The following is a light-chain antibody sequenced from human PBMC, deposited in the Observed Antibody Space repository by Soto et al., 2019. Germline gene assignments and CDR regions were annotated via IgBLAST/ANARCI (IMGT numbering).Light chain of an antibody. V-gene: IGKV3-11*01. Sequence: DIVLTQSPATLSLPPGERASLSCRASQSVGNSLAWYQQKLGQPPRLLIYDASTRATGVPARFSGSGSGTDFTLTISSLEPEDFAVYYCQQRTSWPLLTFGGGTKVEIK. CDR1: QSVGNS. J-gene: IGKJ4*01. CDR3: QQRTSWPLLT. CDR2: DAS.